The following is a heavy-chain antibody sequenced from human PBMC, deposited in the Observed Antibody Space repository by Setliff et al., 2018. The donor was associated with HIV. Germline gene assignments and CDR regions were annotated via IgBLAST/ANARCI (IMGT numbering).Heavy chain of an antibody. D-gene: IGHD6-6*01. CDR3: ARDEPKNTEAAPGY. J-gene: IGHJ4*02. CDR2: ISPDNGNT. CDR1: GYTFADYF. Sequence: ASVKVSCKSSGYTFADYFIHWVRQAPGQGLEWVGWISPDNGNTRISQRFRGSVTMTRDRSINTAYMELSRLRSDDTAVYYCARDEPKNTEAAPGYWGQGTLVTVSS. V-gene: IGHV1-2*02.